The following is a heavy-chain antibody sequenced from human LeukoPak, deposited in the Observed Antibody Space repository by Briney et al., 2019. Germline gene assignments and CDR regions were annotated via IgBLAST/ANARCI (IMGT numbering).Heavy chain of an antibody. CDR3: ARIDRGYCSSTSCYSSWFDP. J-gene: IGHJ5*02. CDR1: GGSISSYY. D-gene: IGHD2-2*01. CDR2: IYYSGST. V-gene: IGHV4-59*08. Sequence: SETLSLTCTVSGGSISSYYWSWIRQPPGKGPEWIGYIYYSGSTNYNPSLKSRVTISVDTSKNQFSLKLSSVTAADTAVYYCARIDRGYCSSTSCYSSWFDPWGQGTLVTVSS.